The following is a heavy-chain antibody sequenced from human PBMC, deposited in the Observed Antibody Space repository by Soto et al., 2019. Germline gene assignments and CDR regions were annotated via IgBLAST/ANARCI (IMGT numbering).Heavy chain of an antibody. CDR3: AKDDGIAARNYYYGMDV. D-gene: IGHD6-6*01. CDR2: ISYDGSNK. J-gene: IGHJ6*02. CDR1: GFTFSSYG. Sequence: GGSLRLSCAASGFTFSSYGMHWVRQAPGKGLEWVAVISYDGSNKYYADSVKGRFTISRDNSKNTLYLQMNSLRAEDTAVYYCAKDDGIAARNYYYGMDVWGQGTTVTVSS. V-gene: IGHV3-30*18.